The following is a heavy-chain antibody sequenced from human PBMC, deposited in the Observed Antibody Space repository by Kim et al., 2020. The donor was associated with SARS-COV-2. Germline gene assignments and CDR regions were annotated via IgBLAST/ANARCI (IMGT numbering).Heavy chain of an antibody. CDR1: GDSVSSNSVA. Sequence: SQTLSLTCAISGDSVSSNSVAWNWIRQSPSRGLEWLGRTYYRSKWYNEYAVSVKSRITINPDTSKNHFSLQLNSVTPEDTAVYYCARVQSSTWKIDYWGQGTLVTVSS. CDR3: ARVQSSTWKIDY. D-gene: IGHD2-2*01. V-gene: IGHV6-1*01. J-gene: IGHJ4*02. CDR2: TYYRSKWYN.